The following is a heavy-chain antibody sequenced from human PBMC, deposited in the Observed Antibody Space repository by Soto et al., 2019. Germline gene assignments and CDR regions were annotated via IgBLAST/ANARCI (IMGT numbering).Heavy chain of an antibody. J-gene: IGHJ4*02. CDR3: ARGSVPATLYYSDY. CDR1: VGTFSSYA. V-gene: IGHV1-69*01. D-gene: IGHD2-2*01. CDR2: IIPIFDTA. Sequence: QVQLVQSGAEVKKPGSSVKVSCKASVGTFSSYAISWVRQAPGQGLEGMGGIIPIFDTANYAQKFQGRVTITAAESTSPGYMELSSLRSEDTDVYYCARGSVPATLYYSDYWGQGTLVTVSS.